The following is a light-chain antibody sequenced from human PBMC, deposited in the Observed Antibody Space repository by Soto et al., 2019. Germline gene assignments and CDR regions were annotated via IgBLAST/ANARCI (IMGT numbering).Light chain of an antibody. Sequence: QAVVTQEPSLTVSPXXXXTLTCGSSTGAVTSGHFPFWFQQKPGQAPRALIDDTNTKHSWTPARFSGSLLGGKAALTLSGAQPEDEADYSCLLAYTGARVFGGGTKLTVL. CDR1: TGAVTSGHF. CDR3: LLAYTGARV. CDR2: DTN. J-gene: IGLJ2*01. V-gene: IGLV7-46*01.